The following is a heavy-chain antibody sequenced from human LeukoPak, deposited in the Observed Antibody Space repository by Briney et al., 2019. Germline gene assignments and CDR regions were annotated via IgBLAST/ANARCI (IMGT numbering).Heavy chain of an antibody. CDR2: INHSGST. Sequence: SETLSLTCAVYGGSFSGYYWSWIRQPPGKGLEWIGEINHSGSTNYNPSLKSRVTISVDTSKNQFSLKLSSVTAADTAVYYCARGEWLRSWFAYWGQGTLVAVSS. V-gene: IGHV4-34*01. J-gene: IGHJ4*02. CDR3: ARGEWLRSWFAY. D-gene: IGHD5-12*01. CDR1: GGSFSGYY.